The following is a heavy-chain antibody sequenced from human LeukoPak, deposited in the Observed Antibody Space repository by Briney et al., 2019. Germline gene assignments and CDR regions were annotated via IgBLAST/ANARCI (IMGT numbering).Heavy chain of an antibody. D-gene: IGHD2-2*01. V-gene: IGHV3-30-3*01. CDR3: ARDREYQLPDYYYYGMDV. J-gene: IGHJ6*02. Sequence: GGSLRLSCAASGFTFSSYAMHWVRQAPGKGLEWVAVISYDGSNKYYADSVKGRFTISRDNSKNTLYLQMNSLRAEDTAVYYCARDREYQLPDYYYYGMDVWDQGTTVTVSS. CDR1: GFTFSSYA. CDR2: ISYDGSNK.